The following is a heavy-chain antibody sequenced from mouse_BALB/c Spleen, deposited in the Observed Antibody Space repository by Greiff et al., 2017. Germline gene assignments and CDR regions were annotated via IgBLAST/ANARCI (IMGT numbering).Heavy chain of an antibody. CDR3: ARSGGSWAD. CDR1: GYAFSSYW. Sequence: QVQLKESGAELVRPGSSVKISCKASGYAFSSYWMNWVKQRPGQGLEWIGQIYPGDGDTNYNGKFKGKATLTADKSSSTAYMQLSSLTSEDSAVYFCARSGGSWADWGQGTLVTVSA. CDR2: IYPGDGDT. V-gene: IGHV1-80*01. D-gene: IGHD3-1*01. J-gene: IGHJ3*01.